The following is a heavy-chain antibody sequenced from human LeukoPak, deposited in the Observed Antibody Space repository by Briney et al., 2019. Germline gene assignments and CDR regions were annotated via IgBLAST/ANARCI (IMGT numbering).Heavy chain of an antibody. Sequence: ASVKVSCKASGYTFTSYDINWVRQATGQGLEWMGWMNPNSGNTGYAQKFQGRVTITRNTSISTAYMELSSLRSEDTAVYYCARDNSVEDTAWWFDPWGQGTLVTVSS. CDR1: GYTFTSYD. CDR2: MNPNSGNT. V-gene: IGHV1-8*03. CDR3: ARDNSVEDTAWWFDP. D-gene: IGHD4-23*01. J-gene: IGHJ5*02.